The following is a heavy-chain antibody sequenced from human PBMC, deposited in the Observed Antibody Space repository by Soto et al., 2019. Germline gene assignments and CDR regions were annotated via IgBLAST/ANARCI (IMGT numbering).Heavy chain of an antibody. CDR1: GYSFTSYW. Sequence: PXESLTISCKGSGYSFTSYWIGLVRQMPGKGLEWMGIIYPGDSDTRYSPSFQGQVTISADKSISTAYLQWRSLKASDTAMYYCARRSGSVAARSYWFDPWGQGTLVTVSS. D-gene: IGHD6-6*01. J-gene: IGHJ5*02. CDR3: ARRSGSVAARSYWFDP. V-gene: IGHV5-51*01. CDR2: IYPGDSDT.